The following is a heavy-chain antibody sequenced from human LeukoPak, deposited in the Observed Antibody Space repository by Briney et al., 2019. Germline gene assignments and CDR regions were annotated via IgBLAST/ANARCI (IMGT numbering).Heavy chain of an antibody. Sequence: AGGSLRLSCAASGFTFTSYWMSWVRQPPGKGLEWVANIKQYGNEKYYWDSVKGRFTISRDNAKNSLYLQMDSLRAEDTAVYSCATDGSHFDNWGQGTLVTVSS. D-gene: IGHD5-12*01. V-gene: IGHV3-7*01. CDR3: ATDGSHFDN. J-gene: IGHJ4*02. CDR2: IKQYGNEK. CDR1: GFTFTSYW.